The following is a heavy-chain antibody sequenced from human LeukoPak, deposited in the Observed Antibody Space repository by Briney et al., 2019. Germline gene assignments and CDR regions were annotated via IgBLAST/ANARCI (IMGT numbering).Heavy chain of an antibody. D-gene: IGHD5-12*01. J-gene: IGHJ4*02. CDR2: IYYSGST. Sequence: SETLSLTCTVSGGSISSYYWSWIRQPPGKGLEWIGYIYYSGSTNYNPSLKGRVTISVDTSKNQFSLKLSSVTAADTAVYYCARGRYSGYDWVDYWGQGTLVTVSS. V-gene: IGHV4-59*01. CDR3: ARGRYSGYDWVDY. CDR1: GGSISSYY.